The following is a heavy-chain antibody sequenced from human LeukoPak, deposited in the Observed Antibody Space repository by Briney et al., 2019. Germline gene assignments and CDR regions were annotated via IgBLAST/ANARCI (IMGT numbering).Heavy chain of an antibody. V-gene: IGHV3-30-3*01. CDR1: GFTFSSYA. Sequence: PGGSLRLSCAASGFTFSSYAMHWVRQAPGKGLEWVAVISYDGSNKYYADSVKGRFTISRDNAKNSLYLQMNSLRAEDTAVYYCAREGVLWFGELLRLGYYYGMDVWGQGTTVTVSS. CDR2: ISYDGSNK. CDR3: AREGVLWFGELLRLGYYYGMDV. D-gene: IGHD3-10*01. J-gene: IGHJ6*02.